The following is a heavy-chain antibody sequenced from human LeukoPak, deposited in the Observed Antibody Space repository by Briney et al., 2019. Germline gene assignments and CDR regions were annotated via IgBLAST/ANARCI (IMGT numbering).Heavy chain of an antibody. Sequence: TGGSLRLSCAASGFTFSSYWMHWVRQAPGKGLVWVSRINSDGSSTSYADSVKGRFTISRDNAENTLYLQMNSLRAEDTAVYYCARGYCSSTSCLKGAWFDPWGQGTLVTVSS. D-gene: IGHD2-2*01. CDR2: INSDGSST. J-gene: IGHJ5*02. V-gene: IGHV3-74*01. CDR1: GFTFSSYW. CDR3: ARGYCSSTSCLKGAWFDP.